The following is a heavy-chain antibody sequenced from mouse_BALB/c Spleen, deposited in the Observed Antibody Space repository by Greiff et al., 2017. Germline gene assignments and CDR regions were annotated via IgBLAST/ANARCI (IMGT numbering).Heavy chain of an antibody. D-gene: IGHD2-3*01. CDR1: GFTFSSFG. CDR2: ISSGSSTI. CDR3: ARGGYSYYYAMDY. V-gene: IGHV5-17*02. Sequence: DVHLVESGGGLVQPGGSRKLSCAASGFTFSSFGMHWVRQAPEKGLEWVAYISSGSSTIYYADTVKGRFTISRDNPKNTLFLQMTSLRSEDTAMYYCARGGYSYYYAMDYWGQGTSVTVSS. J-gene: IGHJ4*01.